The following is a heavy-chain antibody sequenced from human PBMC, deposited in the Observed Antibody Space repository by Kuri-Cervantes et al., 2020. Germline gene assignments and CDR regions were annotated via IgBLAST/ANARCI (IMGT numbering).Heavy chain of an antibody. J-gene: IGHJ4*02. Sequence: SVKVSCKASGYTFTIYGVSWVRQAPGQGLEWMGGIIPIFGTANYAQKFQGRVTITADESTSTAYMELSSLRSEDTAVYYCARSDYGDSIDYWGQGTLVTVSS. D-gene: IGHD4-17*01. CDR2: IIPIFGTA. CDR1: GYTFTIYG. CDR3: ARSDYGDSIDY. V-gene: IGHV1-69*13.